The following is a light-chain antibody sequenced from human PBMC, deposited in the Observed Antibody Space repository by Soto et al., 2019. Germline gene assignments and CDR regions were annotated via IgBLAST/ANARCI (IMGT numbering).Light chain of an antibody. Sequence: DIQMNHSPATLRASGGDRVTIPCRASQSISSWLAWYQQKPGKDPKLLIYDASSLESGVKSRFSGSGSGTEFTLTIRSLQPDDFATYYCKPSNSYYLTLGGWHKVDLK. CDR1: QSISSW. V-gene: IGKV1-5*01. CDR3: KPSNSYYLT. CDR2: DAS. J-gene: IGKJ4*01.